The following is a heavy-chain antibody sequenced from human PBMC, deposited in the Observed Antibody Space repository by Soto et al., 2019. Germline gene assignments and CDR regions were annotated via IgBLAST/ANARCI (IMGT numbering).Heavy chain of an antibody. Sequence: ASVKVSCKASGYSLTTYAIHWVSQAPGQSLEWMGWINLGSGHKKYSQRFQDRVTISGDTSASTVFLELGTLTFEDTAIYYCAKAEGGRSCFGGWIYWGEGATVPV. CDR1: GYSLTTYA. D-gene: IGHD3-10*01. CDR2: INLGSGHK. J-gene: IGHJ4*02. V-gene: IGHV1-3*01. CDR3: AKAEGGRSCFGGWIY.